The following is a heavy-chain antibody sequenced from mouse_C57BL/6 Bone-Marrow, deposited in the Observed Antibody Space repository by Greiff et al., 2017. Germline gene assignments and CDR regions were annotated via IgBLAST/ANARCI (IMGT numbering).Heavy chain of an antibody. CDR3: ARHEDQGGYYQYAMDY. CDR1: GYTFTEYT. Sequence: VQLVESGAELVKPGASVKLSCKASGYTFTEYTIHWVKQRSGQGLEWIGWSYPGSGSIKYNEKFKDKATLTADKSSSTVYMELSRLTSEDSAVYFCARHEDQGGYYQYAMDYWGQGTSVTVSS. D-gene: IGHD2-3*01. J-gene: IGHJ4*01. V-gene: IGHV1-62-2*01. CDR2: SYPGSGSI.